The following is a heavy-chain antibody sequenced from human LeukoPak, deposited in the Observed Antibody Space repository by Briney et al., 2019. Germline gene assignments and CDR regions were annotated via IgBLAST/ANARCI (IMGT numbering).Heavy chain of an antibody. CDR2: ISGTGGFT. CDR3: ARYGSGSYIDN. Sequence: GGSLRLSWAASGFTFSSYAIIWVRQAPGKGLDWVSFISGTGGFTSYADSVKGRFTISRDNSKNTLSLQMNSLRAEDTAVYYCARYGSGSYIDNWGQGTLVTVSS. J-gene: IGHJ4*02. D-gene: IGHD3-10*01. CDR1: GFTFSSYA. V-gene: IGHV3-23*01.